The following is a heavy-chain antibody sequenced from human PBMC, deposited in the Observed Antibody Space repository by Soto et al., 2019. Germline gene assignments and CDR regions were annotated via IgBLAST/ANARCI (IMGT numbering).Heavy chain of an antibody. CDR2: INPNSGGT. CDR1: GYTFTGYY. Sequence: QVQLVQSGAEVKKPGASVKVSCKASGYTFTGYYMHWVRQAPGQGLEWMGWINPNSGGTNYAQKFQGWGTMNRDTSIRTAYMELSSLRSDDTAVYYCARVGSTIFHFDYWGQGTLVTVSS. CDR3: ARVGSTIFHFDY. J-gene: IGHJ4*02. V-gene: IGHV1-2*04. D-gene: IGHD3-3*01.